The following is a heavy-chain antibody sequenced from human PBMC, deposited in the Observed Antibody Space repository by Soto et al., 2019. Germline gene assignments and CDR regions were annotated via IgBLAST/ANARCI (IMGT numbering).Heavy chain of an antibody. V-gene: IGHV4-4*02. D-gene: IGHD3-22*01. CDR3: ARSDSSGAYGMDV. J-gene: IGHJ6*02. Sequence: SETLSLTCAVSGGSISSSNWWSWVRQPPGKGLEWIGEIYHSGSTNYNPSLKSRVTISVDKSKNQFSLKLSSVTAADTAVYYCARSDSSGAYGMDVWGQGTTVTVSS. CDR2: IYHSGST. CDR1: GGSISSSNW.